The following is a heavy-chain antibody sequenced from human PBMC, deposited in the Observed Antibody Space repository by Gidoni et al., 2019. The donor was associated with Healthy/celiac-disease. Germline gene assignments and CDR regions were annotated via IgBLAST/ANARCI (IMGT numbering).Heavy chain of an antibody. CDR3: AKGLGWFDP. Sequence: EVQLVESGGGLVQPGGSLRLSCAASGFTFSSGWMSWVSQYPGKGLEWVANIKQDGSEKYYVDSVKGRFTISRDNAKNSLYLQMNSLRAEDTAVYCCAKGLGWFDPWGQGTLVTVSS. CDR2: IKQDGSEK. V-gene: IGHV3-7*03. CDR1: GFTFSSGW. D-gene: IGHD7-27*01. J-gene: IGHJ5*02.